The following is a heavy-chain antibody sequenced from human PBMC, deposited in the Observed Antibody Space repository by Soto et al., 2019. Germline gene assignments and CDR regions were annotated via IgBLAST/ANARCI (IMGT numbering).Heavy chain of an antibody. CDR3: AIHFRAVPAADAFDI. J-gene: IGHJ3*02. CDR1: GGSISSYY. D-gene: IGHD2-2*01. V-gene: IGHV4-59*08. CDR2: MYYSGST. Sequence: PSETLSLTCTVSGGSISSYYWSWIRQPPGKGLEWIGYMYYSGSTNYNPSLKSRVTISEDTSKNHFSLKLSSVTAADTAVYYCAIHFRAVPAADAFDIWGQGTMVTVSS.